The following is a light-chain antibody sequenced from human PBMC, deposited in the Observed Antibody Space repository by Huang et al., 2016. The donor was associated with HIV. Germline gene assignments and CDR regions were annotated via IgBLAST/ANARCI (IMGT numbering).Light chain of an antibody. CDR1: QSVGTY. V-gene: IGKV3-11*01. CDR3: QQRSHYYT. Sequence: EIVLTQSPATLSLSPGERATLSCRASQSVGTYLAWYQQKPGQAPRLLIYDSSNRATGIPARFSGSGSGTDFTLTISSLEPEDFAVYYCQQRSHYYTFGQGTRLEIE. J-gene: IGKJ2*01. CDR2: DSS.